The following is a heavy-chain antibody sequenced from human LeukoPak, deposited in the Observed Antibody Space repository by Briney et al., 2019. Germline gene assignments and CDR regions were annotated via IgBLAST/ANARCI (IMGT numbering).Heavy chain of an antibody. D-gene: IGHD2-2*01. CDR2: IYYSGST. J-gene: IGHJ4*02. V-gene: IGHV4-39*01. CDR1: GGSISNSNHY. CDR3: ARQGSGYCSITSCQSPFDY. Sequence: SETLSLTCTVSGGSISNSNHYWGWIRQPPGKGLEWIGSIYYSGSTYYNPSLKSRVTISVDTSKNQFSLKLSSVTAADTAVYYCARQGSGYCSITSCQSPFDYWGQGTLVTVSS.